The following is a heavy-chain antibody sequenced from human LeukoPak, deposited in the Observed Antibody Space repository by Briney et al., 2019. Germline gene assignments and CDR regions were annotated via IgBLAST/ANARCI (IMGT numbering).Heavy chain of an antibody. D-gene: IGHD3-16*01. CDR2: ISDSGGYA. CDR1: GFTFSTNA. V-gene: IGHV3-23*01. CDR3: AKDLMGNDSEAFDI. J-gene: IGHJ3*02. Sequence: GGSLRLSCAASGFTFSTNAMHWVRQAPGKGLEWVSTISDSGGYAYYADSVKGRFTLSRDNSKNTLCLQMSRLRADDTAVYYCAKDLMGNDSEAFDIWGQGTLVTVSS.